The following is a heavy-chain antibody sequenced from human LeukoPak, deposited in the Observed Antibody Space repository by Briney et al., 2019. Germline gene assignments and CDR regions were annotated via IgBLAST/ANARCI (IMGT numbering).Heavy chain of an antibody. CDR2: FDPEDGET. D-gene: IGHD3-10*01. CDR1: GYTLTELS. CDR3: ATVMVRGVRDFDY. Sequence: ASVKASCKVSGYTLTELSMNWVRQAPGKGLEWMGGFDPEDGETIYAQKYKGRVTMTEDTSTDTAYMELSSLRSEDTAVYYCATVMVRGVRDFDYWGQGTLVTVSS. V-gene: IGHV1-24*01. J-gene: IGHJ4*02.